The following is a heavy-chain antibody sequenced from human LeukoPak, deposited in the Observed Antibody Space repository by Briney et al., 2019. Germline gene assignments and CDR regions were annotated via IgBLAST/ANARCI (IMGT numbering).Heavy chain of an antibody. J-gene: IGHJ4*02. D-gene: IGHD6-19*01. CDR3: ARDGGYSSHDY. V-gene: IGHV4-4*07. Sequence: PSETLSLTCTVSGDAISSYYWGWIRQPAGKGLEWIGRISTSGSTNYNPSLKSRVTMSVDTSKSQFSLKLSSVTAADTAVYYCARDGGYSSHDYWGQGTLVTVSS. CDR1: GDAISSYY. CDR2: ISTSGST.